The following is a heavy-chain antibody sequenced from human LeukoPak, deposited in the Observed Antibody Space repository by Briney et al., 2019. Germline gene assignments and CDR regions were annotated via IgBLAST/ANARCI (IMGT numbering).Heavy chain of an antibody. CDR1: GGSISSSSYY. CDR3: ARGGLMVYAIQLRVWFDP. D-gene: IGHD2-8*01. Sequence: PSETLSLTCTVSGGSISSSSYYWGWIRQPPGKGLEWIGSIYYSGSTYYNPSLKSRVTISVDTSKNQFSLKLSSVTAADTTVYYCARGGLMVYAIQLRVWFDPWGQGTLVTVSS. J-gene: IGHJ5*02. V-gene: IGHV4-39*07. CDR2: IYYSGST.